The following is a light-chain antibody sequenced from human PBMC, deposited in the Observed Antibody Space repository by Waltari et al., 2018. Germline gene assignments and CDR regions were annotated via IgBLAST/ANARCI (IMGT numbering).Light chain of an antibody. CDR1: SRDVGSYNL. J-gene: IGLJ1*01. CDR3: CSYAGANTYV. Sequence: QSALTPPASVSGSPGQSITVSCTGTSRDVGSYNLVSWYQHHPPKAPKLMIYEVSKRPSGVSNRFSGSKSGNTASLTISGLQPEDEADYYCCSYAGANTYVFGSGTKVTVL. V-gene: IGLV2-23*02. CDR2: EVS.